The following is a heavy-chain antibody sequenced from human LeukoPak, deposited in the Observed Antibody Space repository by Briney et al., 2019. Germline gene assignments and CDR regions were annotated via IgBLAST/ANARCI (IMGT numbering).Heavy chain of an antibody. J-gene: IGHJ4*02. D-gene: IGHD3-10*01. Sequence: ASVKVSCKASGYTFTGYYMHWVRQAPVQGLDWMARINPNSGGTNYAQKFQDRVTISRDTSIGTGYMELSRLRSDDTAVYYCARYGSGHDWGQGTLVTVSS. CDR3: ARYGSGHD. V-gene: IGHV1-2*06. CDR2: INPNSGGT. CDR1: GYTFTGYY.